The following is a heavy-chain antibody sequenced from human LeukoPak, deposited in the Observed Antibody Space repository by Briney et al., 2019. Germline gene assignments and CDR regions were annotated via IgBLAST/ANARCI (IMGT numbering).Heavy chain of an antibody. CDR3: ATGTGRYWTHFDS. CDR1: GFSFDDYA. CDR2: ISWNSGSL. Sequence: GGSLRLSCAASGFSFDDYAMHWVRQAPGKGLEWVSGISWNSGSLDYAESVKGRFTISRDNAKNTLYLQMKSLGPEDTAFYYCATGTGRYWTHFDSWGQGTLVTVSS. D-gene: IGHD1-26*01. J-gene: IGHJ4*02. V-gene: IGHV3-9*01.